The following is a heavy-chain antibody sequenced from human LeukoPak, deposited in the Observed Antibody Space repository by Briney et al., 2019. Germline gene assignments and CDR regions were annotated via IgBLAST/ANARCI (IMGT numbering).Heavy chain of an antibody. J-gene: IGHJ4*02. D-gene: IGHD2-21*02. CDR3: AGGGDFQSNY. Sequence: GGSLRLSCAASGFTFSSYAMSWVRQAPGKGLEWVGRIKSKIDGGTTDYAAPVKGRFIFSRDDSKNTLYLQMNSLKTEDTAVYYCAGGGDFQSNYWGQGALVTVSS. CDR2: IKSKIDGGTT. V-gene: IGHV3-15*01. CDR1: GFTFSSYA.